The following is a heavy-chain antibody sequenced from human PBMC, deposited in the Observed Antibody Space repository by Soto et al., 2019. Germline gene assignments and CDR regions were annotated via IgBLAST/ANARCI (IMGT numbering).Heavy chain of an antibody. CDR1: GGSFSGYY. CDR2: INHSGST. J-gene: IGHJ5*02. CDR3: ASNSLYSSSWYGSWFDP. D-gene: IGHD6-13*01. Sequence: QVQLQQWGAGLLKPSETLSLTCAVYGGSFSGYYWSWIRQPPGKGLEWIGEINHSGSTNYNPSLKSGGTISVDTAKNQFSLKLSSVTAADTAVYYCASNSLYSSSWYGSWFDPWGQGTLVTVSS. V-gene: IGHV4-34*01.